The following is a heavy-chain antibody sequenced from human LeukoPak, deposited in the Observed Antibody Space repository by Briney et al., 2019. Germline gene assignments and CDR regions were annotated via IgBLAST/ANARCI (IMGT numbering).Heavy chain of an antibody. CDR1: GGSISSYY. Sequence: ASETLSLTCTVSGGSISSYYWSWIRQPPGKGLEWVGYIYYSGSTNYNPSLKSRVTISVATSKNQFSLKLSSVTAADTAVYYCASSLKYYDSSDFYFDFWGQGTLVTVSS. V-gene: IGHV4-59*01. J-gene: IGHJ4*02. D-gene: IGHD3-22*01. CDR2: IYYSGST. CDR3: ASSLKYYDSSDFYFDF.